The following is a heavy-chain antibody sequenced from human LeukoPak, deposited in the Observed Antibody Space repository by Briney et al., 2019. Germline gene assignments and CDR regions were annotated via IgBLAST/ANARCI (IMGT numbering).Heavy chain of an antibody. CDR3: ARDFTPEWFDIH. J-gene: IGHJ4*02. CDR2: ISYDGSDE. V-gene: IGHV3-30*04. Sequence: GSLRLSCVASGLAFSSYSMHRVRQAPGKGLEWVGVISYDGSDEYYTDSVKGRFTISRDNSKNTVYLQMNSLRADDTAVYYCARDFTPEWFDIHWGQGTLVTVS. D-gene: IGHD3-3*01. CDR1: GLAFSSYS.